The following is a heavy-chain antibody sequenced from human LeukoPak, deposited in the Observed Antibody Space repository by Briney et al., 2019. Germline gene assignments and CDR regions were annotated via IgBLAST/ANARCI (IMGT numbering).Heavy chain of an antibody. V-gene: IGHV3-11*01. J-gene: IGHJ3*02. CDR2: ITSSGRIL. CDR3: ARYYGGNSAGGAGFDI. Sequence: GGSLRLSCAASGFPFSDYYMSWIRQPPGKGLECVSYITSSGRILYDSESVNGRFTVSSDNAINSLYLQIDNLRSGDTAVYYCARYYGGNSAGGAGFDIWGQGTMVTVSS. D-gene: IGHD4-23*01. CDR1: GFPFSDYY.